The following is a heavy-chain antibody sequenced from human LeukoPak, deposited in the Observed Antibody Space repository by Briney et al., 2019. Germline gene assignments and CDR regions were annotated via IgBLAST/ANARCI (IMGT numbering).Heavy chain of an antibody. CDR3: ARGDLLRFLSPFDY. J-gene: IGHJ4*02. CDR1: GGSISSYY. D-gene: IGHD3-3*01. Sequence: PSETLSLTCTVSGGSISSYYWSWIRQPPGKGLEWIGYIYYTGNTNYNPSLKSRVTISVDTSKNQFSLKLSPVTAADTAVYYCARGDLLRFLSPFDYWGQGTLVTVSS. CDR2: IYYTGNT. V-gene: IGHV4-59*08.